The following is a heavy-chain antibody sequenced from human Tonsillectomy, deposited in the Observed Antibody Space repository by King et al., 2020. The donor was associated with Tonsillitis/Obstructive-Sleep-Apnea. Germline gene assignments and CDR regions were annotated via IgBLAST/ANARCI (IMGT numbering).Heavy chain of an antibody. CDR1: GDSISSNDYY. J-gene: IGHJ5*02. CDR3: ARRLSGGITGKWFDL. CDR2: IYYSGNT. V-gene: IGHV4-39*01. Sequence: QLQESGPGLVKPSETLSLTCTVSGDSISSNDYYWGWIRQPPGKGLEWIGSIYYSGNTYYNTSLNSRVSISIDTSKNLFSLKLTSVTAADTAVYYCARRLSGGITGKWFDLWGQGTLVTVSS. D-gene: IGHD1-20*01.